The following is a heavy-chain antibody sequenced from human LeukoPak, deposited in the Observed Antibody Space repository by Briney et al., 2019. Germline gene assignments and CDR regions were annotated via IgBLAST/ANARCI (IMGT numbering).Heavy chain of an antibody. J-gene: IGHJ4*02. CDR2: MNPNSGNT. D-gene: IGHD2-15*01. Sequence: ASVKVSCKASGYTFTSYDINWVREATGQGLEWMGWMNPNSGNTGYAQKFQGRVTMTRNTSISTAYMELSSLRSEDTAVYYCASSRGGRVAAHDYWGQGTLVTVSS. V-gene: IGHV1-8*01. CDR3: ASSRGGRVAAHDY. CDR1: GYTFTSYD.